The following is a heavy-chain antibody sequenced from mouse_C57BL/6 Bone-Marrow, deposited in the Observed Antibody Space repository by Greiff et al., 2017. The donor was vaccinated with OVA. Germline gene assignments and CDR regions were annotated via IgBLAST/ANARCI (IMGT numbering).Heavy chain of an antibody. CDR3: ARGDYGYWYFDV. J-gene: IGHJ1*03. CDR1: GYTFTSYW. CDR2: IYPGSGST. V-gene: IGHV1-55*01. Sequence: QVQLQQPGAELVKPGASVKMSCKASGYTFTSYWITWVKQRPGQGLEWIGDIYPGSGSTNYNEKFKSKATLTVDTSSSTAYMQLSSLTSEDSAVYYCARGDYGYWYFDVWSTGTTVTVSS. D-gene: IGHD1-1*01.